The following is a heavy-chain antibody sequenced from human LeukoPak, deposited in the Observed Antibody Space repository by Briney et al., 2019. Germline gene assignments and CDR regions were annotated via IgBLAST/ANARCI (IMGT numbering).Heavy chain of an antibody. CDR2: IYYSGST. J-gene: IGHJ4*02. CDR3: ATGGNCGGDCYDY. V-gene: IGHV4-30-4*07. D-gene: IGHD2-21*01. CDR1: GGSISSGGYS. Sequence: SETLSLTCAVSGGSISSGGYSWSWIRQPPGRGLEGIGYIYYSGSTYYNPSLKSRVTISVDTSKNQFSLKLSSVTAADTAVYYCATGGNCGGDCYDYWGQGTLVTVSS.